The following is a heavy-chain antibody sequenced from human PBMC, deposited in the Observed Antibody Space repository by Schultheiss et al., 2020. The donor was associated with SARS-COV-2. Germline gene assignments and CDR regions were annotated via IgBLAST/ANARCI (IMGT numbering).Heavy chain of an antibody. CDR1: GGSISSAGYY. CDR3: ARARITIFGVVPLPFDY. D-gene: IGHD3-3*01. V-gene: IGHV4-31*03. CDR2: IYYSGSS. Sequence: SETLSLTCTVSGGSISSAGYYCIWIRQHPWQVLAWIGYIYYSGSSYYNPSLKSRVTISVDTSKNQFSLKLSSVTAADTAVYYCARARITIFGVVPLPFDYWVQGTLVTVS. J-gene: IGHJ4*02.